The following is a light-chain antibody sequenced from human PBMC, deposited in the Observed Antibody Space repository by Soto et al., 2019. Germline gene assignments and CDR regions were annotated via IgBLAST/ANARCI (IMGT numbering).Light chain of an antibody. CDR1: SSNIGSNT. J-gene: IGLJ1*01. V-gene: IGLV1-44*01. CDR3: AAWDDILNGYV. CDR2: SNN. Sequence: QSVLTQPPSASGTPGQRVTISCSGSSSNIGSNTVNWYQQLPGTAPKLLIYSNNQRPSGVPDRFSGAKSGTSASLAISGLPSEHEADYYCAAWDDILNGYVFGTGTKLTVL.